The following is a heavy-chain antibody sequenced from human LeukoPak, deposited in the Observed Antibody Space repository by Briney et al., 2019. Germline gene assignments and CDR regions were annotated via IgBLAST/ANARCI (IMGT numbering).Heavy chain of an antibody. CDR3: ARGHYDFWTDRGLDWFDP. V-gene: IGHV4-34*01. CDR2: INHSGST. Sequence: PSETLSLTCAVYGGSFSGYYWSWIRQPPGKGLEWIGEINHSGSTNYNPSLKSRVTISVDTSKNQFSLKLSSVTAADTAVYYCARGHYDFWTDRGLDWFDPWGQGTLVTVSS. CDR1: GGSFSGYY. J-gene: IGHJ5*02. D-gene: IGHD3-3*01.